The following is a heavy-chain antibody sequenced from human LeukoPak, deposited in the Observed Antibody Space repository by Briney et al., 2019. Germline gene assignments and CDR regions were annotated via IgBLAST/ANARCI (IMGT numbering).Heavy chain of an antibody. V-gene: IGHV3-74*01. CDR1: GFTFSSHW. Sequence: GGSLRLSCAASGFTFSSHWMHWVRQAPGKGLVWVSRINTDGSITTYADSVKGRFTISRDNAKNTVYLQMNSLRAEDAAVYYCARDRGGWFDPWGQGTLVTVSS. CDR2: INTDGSIT. D-gene: IGHD3-10*01. J-gene: IGHJ5*02. CDR3: ARDRGGWFDP.